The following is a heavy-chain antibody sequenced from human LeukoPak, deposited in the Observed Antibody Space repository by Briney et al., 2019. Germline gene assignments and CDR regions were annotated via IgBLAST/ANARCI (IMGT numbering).Heavy chain of an antibody. CDR2: IREDGGET. Sequence: PGGSLRLSRVASGFTFSSNWMSWVRQAPGKGLGGVAYIREDGGETYYVDSVKGRFTISRDNAKNSLYLQMNSLRVEDTAVYYCARGSGGLRPLDCWGQGTLVTVSS. CDR3: ARGSGGLRPLDC. D-gene: IGHD5-12*01. CDR1: GFTFSSNW. V-gene: IGHV3-7*01. J-gene: IGHJ4*02.